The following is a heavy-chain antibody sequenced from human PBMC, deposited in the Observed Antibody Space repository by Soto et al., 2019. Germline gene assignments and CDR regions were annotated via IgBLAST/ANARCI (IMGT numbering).Heavy chain of an antibody. CDR2: IYFSGVA. Sequence: QMQMQESGPRLVKPSETLSLTCTVSGASITDSYWSWIRQPPEKGLEWIGYIYFSGVATYNPSVTSRTTMSRDTSKNEFSLKLTSVTAADTAIYYYARGDSDLAVSEAAYWGQGTLVTVSS. J-gene: IGHJ1*01. CDR3: ARGDSDLAVSEAAY. CDR1: GASITDSY. D-gene: IGHD2-15*01. V-gene: IGHV4-59*01.